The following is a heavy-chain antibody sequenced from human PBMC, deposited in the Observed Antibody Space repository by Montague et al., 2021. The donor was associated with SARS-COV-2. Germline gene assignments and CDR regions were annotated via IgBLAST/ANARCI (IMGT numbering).Heavy chain of an antibody. D-gene: IGHD3-10*01. CDR3: SRGGGMIRGVVDF. CDR1: GFTFDDYG. Sequence: SLSLSCAVSGFTFDDYGMSWVRQVPGKGLEWVSGISRSGDRTAYGDSVKGRFIISRDNAKNSLHLQMNSLRVEDTAFYYCSRGGGMIRGVVDFWGQGILVSVSS. V-gene: IGHV3-20*04. CDR2: ISRSGDRT. J-gene: IGHJ4*02.